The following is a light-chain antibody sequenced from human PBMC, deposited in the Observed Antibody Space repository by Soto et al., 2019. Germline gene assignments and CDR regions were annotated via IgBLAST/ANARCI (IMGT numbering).Light chain of an antibody. CDR1: SSDVGGYNY. J-gene: IGLJ2*01. CDR3: CSYAGSYTFVV. Sequence: QSALTQPRSVSGSPGQSVTISCTGTSSDVGGYNYVSWYQQHPGKAPKLMIYDVSKRPSGVPDRFSGSKSGNTASLTISGSQDEDETDYYCCSYAGSYTFVVFGGGTKLTVL. V-gene: IGLV2-11*01. CDR2: DVS.